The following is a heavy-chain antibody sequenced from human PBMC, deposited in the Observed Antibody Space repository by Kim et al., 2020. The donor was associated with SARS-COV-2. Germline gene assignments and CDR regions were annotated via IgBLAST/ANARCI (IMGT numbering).Heavy chain of an antibody. J-gene: IGHJ3*02. CDR3: ARVFNALWAFDI. Sequence: KYSQKFQGRVTITRDTSASTAYMELSSLRSEDTAVYYCARVFNALWAFDIWGQVTMVTVSS. D-gene: IGHD3-16*01. V-gene: IGHV1-3*01.